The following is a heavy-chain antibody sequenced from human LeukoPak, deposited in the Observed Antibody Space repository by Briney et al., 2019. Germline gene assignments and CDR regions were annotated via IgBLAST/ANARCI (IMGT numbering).Heavy chain of an antibody. Sequence: PGGSLRLSCAASGFTFSSYSMNWVRQALGKGLEWVSSISSSSSYIYYADSVKGRFTISRDNAKNSLYLQMNSLRAEDTAVYYCAREGTWYYDSSGYRDAFDIWGQGTMVTVSS. V-gene: IGHV3-21*01. J-gene: IGHJ3*02. CDR1: GFTFSSYS. CDR3: AREGTWYYDSSGYRDAFDI. CDR2: ISSSSSYI. D-gene: IGHD3-22*01.